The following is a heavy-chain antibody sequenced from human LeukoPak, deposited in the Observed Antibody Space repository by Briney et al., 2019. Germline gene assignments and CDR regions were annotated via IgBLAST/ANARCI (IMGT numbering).Heavy chain of an antibody. D-gene: IGHD5-12*01. J-gene: IGHJ6*03. V-gene: IGHV4-4*07. Sequence: SETLSLTCTVSGVSITSSYWGWIRQPDGKGLEWIGQIFFSGSSNYNSSLTRRVTMSVDTSENQFSLRLRSVTAADTAVYYCVRVRFDIGRYYYMDVWGEGTTVTVSS. CDR1: GVSITSSY. CDR3: VRVRFDIGRYYYMDV. CDR2: IFFSGSS.